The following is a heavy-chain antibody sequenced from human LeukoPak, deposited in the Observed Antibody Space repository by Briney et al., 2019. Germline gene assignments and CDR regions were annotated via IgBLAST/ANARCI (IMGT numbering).Heavy chain of an antibody. CDR1: GFTVSGNY. J-gene: IGHJ4*02. CDR2: IYSDGSA. Sequence: GGSLRLSCAASGFTVSGNYMSWVRQAPGKGLEWVSIIYSDGSAYCADSVKGRFTISRDNSKNTLYLQMSSLRAEDTAVYYCAKEFNRGLPDYWGQGTLVTVSS. D-gene: IGHD2-21*01. V-gene: IGHV3-53*05. CDR3: AKEFNRGLPDY.